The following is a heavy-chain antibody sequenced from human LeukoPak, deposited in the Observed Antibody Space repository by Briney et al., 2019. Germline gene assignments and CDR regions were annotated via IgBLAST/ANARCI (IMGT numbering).Heavy chain of an antibody. CDR2: INPNSGGT. CDR1: GYTFIGYY. D-gene: IGHD5/OR15-5a*01. CDR3: AGLVGLSTTASY. Sequence: SVKVSCTASGYTFIGYYLHWVRQAPGQGLEWMGWINPNSGGTNYAQKFQDRVTMTRDTSINTAYMELSRLTSDDTAVYYCAGLVGLSTTASYWGQGTLVIVSS. J-gene: IGHJ4*02. V-gene: IGHV1-2*02.